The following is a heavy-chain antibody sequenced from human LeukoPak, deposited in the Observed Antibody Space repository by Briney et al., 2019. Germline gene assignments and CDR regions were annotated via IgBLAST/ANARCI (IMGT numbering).Heavy chain of an antibody. J-gene: IGHJ4*02. Sequence: ASVKVSCKASGYTFTSYDINWVRQATGQGLEWMGWMNPNSGNTGYAQKFQGRVTITRNTSISTAYMELSSLRSEDTAVYYCARKVDFGYYYDSSGYHGFDYWGQGTLVTVSS. CDR3: ARKVDFGYYYDSSGYHGFDY. CDR2: MNPNSGNT. CDR1: GYTFTSYD. V-gene: IGHV1-8*03. D-gene: IGHD3-22*01.